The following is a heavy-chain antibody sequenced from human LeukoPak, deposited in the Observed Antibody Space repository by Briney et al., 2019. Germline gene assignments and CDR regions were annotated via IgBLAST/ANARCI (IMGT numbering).Heavy chain of an antibody. D-gene: IGHD3-10*01. J-gene: IGHJ4*02. V-gene: IGHV3-74*01. CDR2: INSDGSST. CDR3: ARLLWFGYYFDY. CDR1: GFTFSSYW. Sequence: GGSLRLSCAASGFTFSSYWMHWVRQAPGQGLVWVSRINSDGSSTSYADSVKGRFTISRDNAKDTLYLQMNNLRAEDTAVYYCARLLWFGYYFDYWGQGTLVTVSS.